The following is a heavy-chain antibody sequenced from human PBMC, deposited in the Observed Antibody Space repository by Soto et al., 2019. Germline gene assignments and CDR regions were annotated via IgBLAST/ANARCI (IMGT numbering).Heavy chain of an antibody. V-gene: IGHV4-31*03. J-gene: IGHJ3*02. CDR3: SRSGLNTMIVRGDAFDI. D-gene: IGHD3-22*01. Sequence: PSGTLSLTCTVSGGSISSGGYYWSWIRQHPGKGLEWIGYIYYSGSTYYNPSLKSRVTISVDTSKNQFSLKLSSVTAADTAVYYCSRSGLNTMIVRGDAFDICGQATMVTVS. CDR2: IYYSGST. CDR1: GGSISSGGYY.